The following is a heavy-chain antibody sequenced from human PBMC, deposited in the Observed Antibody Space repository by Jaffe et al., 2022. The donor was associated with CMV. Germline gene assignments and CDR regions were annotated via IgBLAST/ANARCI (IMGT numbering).Heavy chain of an antibody. Sequence: QVQLQESGPGLVKPSETLSLTCTVSGDSISSFYWSWIRQPPGKGLEWIGYIYYGGSTKYNPSLKSRVTISVDTSNNQLSLKLNSVTAADTAVYYCARTYYGSGSYEIWFDPWGQGTLVTVSS. D-gene: IGHD3-10*01. V-gene: IGHV4-59*01. J-gene: IGHJ5*02. CDR3: ARTYYGSGSYEIWFDP. CDR2: IYYGGST. CDR1: GDSISSFY.